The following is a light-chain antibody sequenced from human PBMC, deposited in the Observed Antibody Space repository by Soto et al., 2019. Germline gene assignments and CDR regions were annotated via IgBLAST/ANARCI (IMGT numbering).Light chain of an antibody. Sequence: DIQMTQSPSSLSASVGDRVTITCRASQTINSYFNWFQQQPGKAPKLLLYAAASLQSGVLPRFSGSGSGAEVTLTISSLQPGDFVTYYCQQSYSTSWTFGQGTRLEV. V-gene: IGKV1-39*01. CDR3: QQSYSTSWT. J-gene: IGKJ1*01. CDR1: QTINSY. CDR2: AAA.